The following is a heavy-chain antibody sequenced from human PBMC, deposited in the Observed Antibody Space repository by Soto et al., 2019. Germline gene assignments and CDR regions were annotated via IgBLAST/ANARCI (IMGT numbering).Heavy chain of an antibody. CDR1: GFTFSSYS. J-gene: IGHJ4*02. Sequence: VQLVESGGGLVKPGGSLRLSCAASGFTFSSYSMNWVRQAPGKGLEWVSSISSSSSYIYYADSVKGRFTISRDNAKNSLYLQMNSLRAEDTAVYYCARIAAAGTYFDYWGQGTLVTVSS. CDR2: ISSSSSYI. CDR3: ARIAAAGTYFDY. V-gene: IGHV3-21*01. D-gene: IGHD6-13*01.